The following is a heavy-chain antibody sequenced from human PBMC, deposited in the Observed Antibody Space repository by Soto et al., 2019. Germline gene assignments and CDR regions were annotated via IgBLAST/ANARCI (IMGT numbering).Heavy chain of an antibody. Sequence: GGSLRLSCAASGFTFSSYTMNWVRQAPGKGLEWISSISSGSSYIYYAGSVKGRFTISRDNAKNSLFLQMNSLRADDTAVYYCARDILSGGAYPDSWGQGTKVT. CDR2: ISSGSSYI. J-gene: IGHJ5*01. D-gene: IGHD3-10*01. V-gene: IGHV3-21*01. CDR1: GFTFSSYT. CDR3: ARDILSGGAYPDS.